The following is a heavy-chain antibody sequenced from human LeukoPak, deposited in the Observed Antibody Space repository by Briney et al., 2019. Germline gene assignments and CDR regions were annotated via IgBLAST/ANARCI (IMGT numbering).Heavy chain of an antibody. V-gene: IGHV7-4-1*02. CDR2: INTNTGNP. J-gene: IGHJ6*03. CDR3: ARVIWNGAYYYYMDV. CDR1: GYTFTGYA. Sequence: ASVKVSCKASGYTFTGYAMNWVRQAPGQGLEWMGWINTNTGNPTYAQGFTGRFVFSLDTSVSTAYLQISSLKAEDTAVYYCARVIWNGAYYYYMDVWGKGTTVTVSS. D-gene: IGHD1-1*01.